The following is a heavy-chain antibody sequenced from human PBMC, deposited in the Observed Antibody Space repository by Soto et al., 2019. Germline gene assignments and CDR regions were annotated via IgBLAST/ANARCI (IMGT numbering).Heavy chain of an antibody. CDR2: IYYSGST. J-gene: IGHJ6*02. CDR1: GGSISSEGYY. CDR3: ASSIPYYGHSKRDYYYGMDV. Sequence: TCTLSGGSISSEGYYWSWIRQPPGKGLEWIGYIYYSGSTNYNPSLKSRVKISVDTSKNQFSIKLSFLSAVVTSVYYCASSIPYYGHSKRDYYYGMDVWGQGTTVTVSS. V-gene: IGHV4-61*08. D-gene: IGHD4-17*01.